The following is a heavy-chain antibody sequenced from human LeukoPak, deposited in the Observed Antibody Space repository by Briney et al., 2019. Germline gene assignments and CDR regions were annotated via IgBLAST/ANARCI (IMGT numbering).Heavy chain of an antibody. CDR1: GFTFSSYG. CDR3: AKDQVGYYDSSGYYSSPGDY. V-gene: IGHV3-30*02. CDR2: IRYDGSNK. Sequence: PAGSLRLSCAASGFTFSSYGKHWVRQAPGKGLEWLAFIRYDGSNKYYADSVKGRFTISRDNSKNTLYLQMNSLRAEDTAVSYCAKDQVGYYDSSGYYSSPGDYWGQGTLVTVSS. J-gene: IGHJ4*02. D-gene: IGHD3-22*01.